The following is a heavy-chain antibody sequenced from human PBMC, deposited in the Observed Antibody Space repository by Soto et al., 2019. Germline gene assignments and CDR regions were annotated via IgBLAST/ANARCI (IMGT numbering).Heavy chain of an antibody. V-gene: IGHV1-69*01. CDR2: ILPIFHTT. CDR3: ATGGRGYTSAPRFYFEY. Sequence: QVQLVQSGAEVKKPGSSVKVSCQASGGFFSSNAISWVRQAPGQGLEWMGGILPIFHTTHYAQKFQGRVTITADESTSTAYMELSSLKSEDTDLYYCATGGRGYTSAPRFYFEYWGQGTLVPVSS. D-gene: IGHD5-18*01. CDR1: GGFFSSNA. J-gene: IGHJ4*02.